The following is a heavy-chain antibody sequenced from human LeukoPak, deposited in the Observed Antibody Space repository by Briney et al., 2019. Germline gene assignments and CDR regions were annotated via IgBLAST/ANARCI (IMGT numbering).Heavy chain of an antibody. D-gene: IGHD3-10*01. V-gene: IGHV4-34*01. J-gene: IGHJ4*02. CDR1: GGFFRGYY. CDR2: INHSGST. Sequence: SETLSLTCAGFGGFFRGYYWRWIRQPPAKGLGWSGEINHSGSTNYNPSLKSRVTISVDTSKNQFSLKLSSVTAADTAVYYCARDHAYGSGSYDLDYWGQGTLVTVSS. CDR3: ARDHAYGSGSYDLDY.